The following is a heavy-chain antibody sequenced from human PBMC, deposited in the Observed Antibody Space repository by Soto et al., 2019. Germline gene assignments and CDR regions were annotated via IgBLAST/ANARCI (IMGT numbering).Heavy chain of an antibody. J-gene: IGHJ4*02. D-gene: IGHD1-7*01. V-gene: IGHV4-4*02. CDR2: FYRTGST. Sequence: SETLSLTCAVSGGSFTSNNWWTWVRQPPGQGLEWIGEFYRTGSTNYNPSLKSRDTISLDKSENQFSLKVTSLTAADTAVYYCASRDPGTSVDYWGQGTLVTV. CDR3: ASRDPGTSVDY. CDR1: GGSFTSNNW.